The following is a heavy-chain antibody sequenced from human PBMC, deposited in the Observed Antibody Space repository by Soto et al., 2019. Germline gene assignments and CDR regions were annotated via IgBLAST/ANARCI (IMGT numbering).Heavy chain of an antibody. CDR3: ARGLASGRLYNWFDP. V-gene: IGHV4-34*01. J-gene: IGHJ5*02. CDR2: INHSGST. CDR1: GGSFSGYY. D-gene: IGHD1-26*01. Sequence: PSETLSLTCAVYGGSFSGYYWSWIRQPPGKGLEWIGEINHSGSTNYNPSLKSRVTISVDTSKNQFSLKLSSVTAADTAVYYCARGLASGRLYNWFDPWGQGTLVTVS.